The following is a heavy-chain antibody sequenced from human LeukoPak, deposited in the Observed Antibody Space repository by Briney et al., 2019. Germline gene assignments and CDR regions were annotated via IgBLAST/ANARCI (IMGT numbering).Heavy chain of an antibody. J-gene: IGHJ3*02. CDR3: ARAPPTYYYDSSGYYYAAFDI. D-gene: IGHD3-22*01. CDR2: INHSGST. V-gene: IGHV4-34*01. Sequence: SETLSLTCAVYGGSFSGYYWSWIRQPPGKGLEWIGEINHSGSTNYNPSLKSRVTISVDTSKNQFSLKLSSVTAADTAVYYCARAPPTYYYDSSGYYYAAFDIWGQGTMVTVSS. CDR1: GGSFSGYY.